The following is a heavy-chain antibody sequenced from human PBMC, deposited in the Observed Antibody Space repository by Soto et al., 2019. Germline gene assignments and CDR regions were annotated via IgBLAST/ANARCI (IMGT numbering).Heavy chain of an antibody. J-gene: IGHJ6*02. D-gene: IGHD3-10*01. V-gene: IGHV4-39*01. CDR1: GGSISSSSYY. CDR3: ARLYGSGSYVFNYYGMDV. Sequence: QLQLQESGPGLFKPSETLSLSFTVSGGSISSSSYYWGWIRQPPGKGLEWIGSIYYSGSTYYNPSLKSRVTISVDTSKNQFSLKLSSVTAADTAVYFCARLYGSGSYVFNYYGMDVWGQGTTVTVSS. CDR2: IYYSGST.